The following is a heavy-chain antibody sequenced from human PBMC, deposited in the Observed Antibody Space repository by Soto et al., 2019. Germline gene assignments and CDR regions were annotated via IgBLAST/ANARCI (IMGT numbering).Heavy chain of an antibody. Sequence: QLQLQESGSGLVKPSQTLSLTCAVSGGPISSGGYSWSWIRQPPGKGLEWIGYIYHSGSTYYNPSLXSXVXIXXDRSKNQCSLKLSSVTAADTAVYYCARGQVVAAQHWGQGTLVTVSS. CDR2: IYHSGST. CDR1: GGPISSGGYS. V-gene: IGHV4-30-2*01. J-gene: IGHJ4*02. CDR3: ARGQVVAAQH. D-gene: IGHD2-15*01.